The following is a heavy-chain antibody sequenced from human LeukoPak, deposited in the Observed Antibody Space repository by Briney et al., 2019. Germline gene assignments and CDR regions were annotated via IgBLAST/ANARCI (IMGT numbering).Heavy chain of an antibody. J-gene: IGHJ4*02. CDR3: ASDHSGWLGLGY. D-gene: IGHD6-19*01. CDR2: IYAGGRS. CDR1: NVSISSGSHY. Sequence: ASETLSLTCTVSNVSISSGSHYWNWIRQPAGKGLEWIGRIYAGGRSNYNPSLRSRVTISVDTSKNQFSLRLSSVTATDTGVYYCASDHSGWLGLGYWGQGTLVSVSS. V-gene: IGHV4-61*02.